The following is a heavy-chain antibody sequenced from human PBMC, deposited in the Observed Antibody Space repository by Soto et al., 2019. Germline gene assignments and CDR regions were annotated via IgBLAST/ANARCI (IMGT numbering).Heavy chain of an antibody. CDR3: AASLWFGTQPEI. CDR1: GGSFSDNY. Sequence: SETLSLTCAVSGGSFSDNYWTWFRQPPNKGLEWIGEISPSGTTKYIPSLWSRATISVDTSKNQFSLKVTSVTAADTAVYYCAASLWFGTQPEIWGRGTLVTVSS. V-gene: IGHV4-34*01. D-gene: IGHD3-10*01. J-gene: IGHJ4*02. CDR2: ISPSGTT.